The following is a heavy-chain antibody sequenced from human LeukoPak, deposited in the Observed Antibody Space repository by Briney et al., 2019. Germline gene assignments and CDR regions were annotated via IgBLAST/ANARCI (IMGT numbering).Heavy chain of an antibody. CDR3: ARGPGYCSGGNYCYYYGMDV. CDR1: GFTFSSYA. CDR2: ISYDGSNK. D-gene: IGHD2-15*01. Sequence: PGGSLRLSCAASGFTFSSYAMHWVRQAPGKGLEWVAVISYDGSNKYYADSVKGRFTISRDNSKNTLYLQMNSLRAEDTAVYYCARGPGYCSGGNYCYYYGMDVWGQGTTVTVSS. J-gene: IGHJ6*02. V-gene: IGHV3-30-3*01.